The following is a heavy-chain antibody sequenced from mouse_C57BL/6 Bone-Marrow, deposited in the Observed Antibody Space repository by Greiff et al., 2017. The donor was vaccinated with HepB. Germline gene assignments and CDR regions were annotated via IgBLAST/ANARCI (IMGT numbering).Heavy chain of an antibody. J-gene: IGHJ1*03. CDR3: TSNPLYYYGSSYWYFDV. CDR1: GFNIKDDY. CDR2: IDPENGDT. V-gene: IGHV14-4*01. D-gene: IGHD1-1*01. Sequence: EVKLMESGAELVRPGASVKLSCTASGFNIKDDYMHWVKQRPEQGLEGIGWIDPENGDTEYASKFQGKATITADTSSNTAYLQLSSLTSEDTAVYYCTSNPLYYYGSSYWYFDVWGTGTTVTVSS.